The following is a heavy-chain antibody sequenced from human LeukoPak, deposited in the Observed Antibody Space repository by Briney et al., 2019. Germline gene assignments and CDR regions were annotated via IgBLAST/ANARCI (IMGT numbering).Heavy chain of an antibody. CDR1: GFTFDDYA. CDR2: ISWNSGSI. V-gene: IGHV3-9*01. CDR3: ARDPNYYGSGSYYTSDAFDI. D-gene: IGHD3-10*01. Sequence: GGSLRLSCAASGFTFDDYAMHWVRQAPGKGLEWVSGISWNSGSIGYADSVKGRFTISRDNAKNSLYLQMNSLRAEDTAVYYCARDPNYYGSGSYYTSDAFDIWGQGTMVTVSS. J-gene: IGHJ3*02.